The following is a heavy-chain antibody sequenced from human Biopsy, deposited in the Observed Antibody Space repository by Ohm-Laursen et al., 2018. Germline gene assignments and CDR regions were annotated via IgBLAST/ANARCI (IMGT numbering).Heavy chain of an antibody. Sequence: VTLSLTCTVSGVTITAYYWSWIRQPPGKGLECIGNIHHSGSTNYNPSLKSRLTISVDTSKNQFSLKLSSVTAADTAVYYCARMDCSGGSCHYYSYGMDVWGQGTTVTVSS. CDR1: GVTITAYY. CDR2: IHHSGST. J-gene: IGHJ6*02. V-gene: IGHV4-4*09. CDR3: ARMDCSGGSCHYYSYGMDV. D-gene: IGHD2-15*01.